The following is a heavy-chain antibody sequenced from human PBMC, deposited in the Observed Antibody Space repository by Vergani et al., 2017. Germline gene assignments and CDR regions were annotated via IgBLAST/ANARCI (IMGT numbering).Heavy chain of an antibody. CDR1: GFTFSSYW. J-gene: IGHJ4*02. D-gene: IGHD1-1*01. CDR2: IKQDGSEK. CDR3: AGGGRGTTGTAGY. V-gene: IGHV3-7*01. Sequence: EVQLVESGGGLVQPGGSLRLSCAASGFTFSSYWMSWVRQAPGKGLEWVANIKQDGSEKYYVDSVKGRFTISRDNDKNSLYLQMNSLRAEDTAVYYCAGGGRGTTGTAGYWGQGTLVTVSS.